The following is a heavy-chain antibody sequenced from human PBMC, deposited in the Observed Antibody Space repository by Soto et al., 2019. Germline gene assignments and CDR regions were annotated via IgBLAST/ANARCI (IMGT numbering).Heavy chain of an antibody. Sequence: QVQLEESGGGVVQPGRSLRLSCEASGFTFNTYSMHWVRQPPGKGLEWLAAIWYDGTQKYYADSVKGRFIISRDNSNHTLYRQMNSLRTEDTGVYYCVSQPHWARPFESWGQGTLVNVSS. CDR1: GFTFNTYS. D-gene: IGHD7-27*01. CDR2: IWYDGTQK. J-gene: IGHJ4*02. V-gene: IGHV3-33*01. CDR3: VSQPHWARPFES.